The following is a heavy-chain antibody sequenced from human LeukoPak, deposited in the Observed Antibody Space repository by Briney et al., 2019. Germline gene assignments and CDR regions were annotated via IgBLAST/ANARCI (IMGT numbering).Heavy chain of an antibody. CDR2: IYHSGST. CDR3: ARLATAIDY. Sequence: PSETLSLTCTVSGYSISSGYYWGWIRQPPGKGLEWIGSIYHSGSTYYNPSLKSRVTISVDTSKNQFSLKLSSVTAADTAVYYCARLATAIDYWGQGTLVTVSS. V-gene: IGHV4-38-2*02. CDR1: GYSISSGYY. J-gene: IGHJ4*02. D-gene: IGHD2-2*02.